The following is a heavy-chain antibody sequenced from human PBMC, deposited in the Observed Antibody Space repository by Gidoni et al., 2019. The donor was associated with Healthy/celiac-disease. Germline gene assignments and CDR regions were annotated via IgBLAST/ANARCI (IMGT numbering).Heavy chain of an antibody. V-gene: IGHV3-21*01. Sequence: ELQLVESGGGLVQHGGSLILHCEASGSPFRSYIMNWVRQDTGTGLEWCSSISSSSIYIDYADSGKGRFTIYRDNAKNSLYLQRNSLRAEDTAVYYCARLFYDSSGLIPDFDYWGQGTLVTVSS. J-gene: IGHJ4*02. CDR1: GSPFRSYI. CDR3: ARLFYDSSGLIPDFDY. CDR2: ISSSSIYI. D-gene: IGHD3-22*01.